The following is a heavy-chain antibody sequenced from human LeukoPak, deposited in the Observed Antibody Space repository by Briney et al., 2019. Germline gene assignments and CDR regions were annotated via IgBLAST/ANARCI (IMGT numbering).Heavy chain of an antibody. Sequence: PSETLSLTCIVSGGSISSGSYYWRWLRQPAGKGLEWIGRIYTSGSTNYNPSLKSRVTISVDTSKNQFSLKLSSVTAADTAVYYCAGAPTYYGSGDYWGQGTLVTVSS. CDR1: GGSISSGSYY. CDR2: IYTSGST. CDR3: AGAPTYYGSGDY. J-gene: IGHJ4*02. D-gene: IGHD3-10*01. V-gene: IGHV4-61*02.